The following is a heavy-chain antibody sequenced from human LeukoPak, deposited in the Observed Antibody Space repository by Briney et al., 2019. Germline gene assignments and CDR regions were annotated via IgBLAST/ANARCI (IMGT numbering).Heavy chain of an antibody. CDR3: ARDGVRGFTATTPFDY. J-gene: IGHJ4*02. D-gene: IGHD4-17*01. Sequence: GGSLRLSCAASGFTLSIYTMNWVRQAPGKGLEWVSSISSSGNNIYYADSVKGRFTISRDNAKNSLSLQMNSLRVEDTAVYYCARDGVRGFTATTPFDYWGPGTLVTVSS. V-gene: IGHV3-21*01. CDR2: ISSSGNNI. CDR1: GFTLSIYT.